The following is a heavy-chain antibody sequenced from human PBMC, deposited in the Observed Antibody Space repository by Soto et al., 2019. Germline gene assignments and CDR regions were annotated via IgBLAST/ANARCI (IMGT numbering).Heavy chain of an antibody. V-gene: IGHV3-23*01. CDR1: GFTFSSYA. J-gene: IGHJ6*02. CDR3: AKGYDFWSGRLYGMDV. CDR2: ISGSGGST. D-gene: IGHD3-3*01. Sequence: GGSLRLSCAASGFTFSSYAMSWVRQAPGKGLEWVSAISGSGGSTYYADSVKGRFTISRDNSKNTLYLQMNSLRAEDTAVYYCAKGYDFWSGRLYGMDVWGQGTTVTVSS.